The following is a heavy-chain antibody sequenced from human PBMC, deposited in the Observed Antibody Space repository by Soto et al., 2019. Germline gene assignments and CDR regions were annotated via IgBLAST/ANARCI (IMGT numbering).Heavy chain of an antibody. Sequence: PGGSLRLSCAASGFTFSSYSMNWVRQAPEKGLEWVSYISSSSSTIYYADSVKGRFTISRDNAKNSLYLQMNSLRAEDTAVYYCARHPERIAQIGWFDPWGQGTLVTVSS. CDR3: ARHPERIAQIGWFDP. V-gene: IGHV3-48*01. J-gene: IGHJ5*02. CDR1: GFTFSSYS. CDR2: ISSSSSTI. D-gene: IGHD6-13*01.